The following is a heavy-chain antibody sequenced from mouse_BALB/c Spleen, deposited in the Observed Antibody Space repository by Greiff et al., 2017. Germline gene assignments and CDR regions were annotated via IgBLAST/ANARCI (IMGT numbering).Heavy chain of an antibody. J-gene: IGHJ4*01. CDR2: IWSGGST. V-gene: IGHV2-2*02. D-gene: IGHD3-3*01. CDR3: ARNRGQYYYAMDD. Sequence: VQLQQSGPGLVQPSQSLSITCTVSGFSLTSYGVHWVRQSPGKGLEWLGVIWSGGSTDYNAAFISRLSISKDNSKSQVFFKMNSLQANDTAIYYCARNRGQYYYAMDDWGQGTSGTVSS. CDR1: GFSLTSYG.